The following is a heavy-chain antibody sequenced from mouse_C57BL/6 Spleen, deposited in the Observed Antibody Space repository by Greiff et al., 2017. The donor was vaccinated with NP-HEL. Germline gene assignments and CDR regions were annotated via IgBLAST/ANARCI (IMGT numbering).Heavy chain of an antibody. D-gene: IGHD3-2*02. V-gene: IGHV1-82*01. CDR2: IYPGDGDT. CDR3: ARWAAQAPFAY. J-gene: IGHJ3*01. CDR1: GYAFSSSW. Sequence: QVQLKQSGPELVKPGASVKISCKASGYAFSSSWMNWVKQRPGKGLEWIGRIYPGDGDTNYNGKFKGKATLTADKSSSTAYMQLSSLTSEDSAVYFCARWAAQAPFAYWGQGTLVTVSA.